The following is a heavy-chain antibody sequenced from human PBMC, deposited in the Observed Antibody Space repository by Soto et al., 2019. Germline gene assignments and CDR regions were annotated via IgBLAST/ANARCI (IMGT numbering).Heavy chain of an antibody. CDR2: ISKDSGRAT. J-gene: IGHJ5*02. CDR3: AINSGYDLNPA. D-gene: IGHD5-12*01. V-gene: IGHV3-11*04. Sequence: GGSLRLFSAASEFIFRDWVMSWIRQAPGKGLEWISYISKDSGRATRYADSVKGRFTISRDNAKNSLFLQMNSLRDEDTALYYCAINSGYDLNPAWGQGTLVTVSS. CDR1: EFIFRDWV.